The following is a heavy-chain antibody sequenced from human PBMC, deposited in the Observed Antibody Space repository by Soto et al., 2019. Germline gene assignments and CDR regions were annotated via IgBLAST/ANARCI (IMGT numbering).Heavy chain of an antibody. V-gene: IGHV3-48*02. CDR2: ISSSSSTI. CDR3: ARDLPCSGGSCDNYYYYGMDV. J-gene: IGHJ6*02. CDR1: GFTFSSYS. Sequence: GGSLRLSCAASGFTFSSYSMNWVRQAPGKGLEWVSYISSSSSTIYYADSVKGRFTISRDNAKNSLYLQMNSLRDEDTAVYYCARDLPCSGGSCDNYYYYGMDVWGQGTTVTVSS. D-gene: IGHD2-15*01.